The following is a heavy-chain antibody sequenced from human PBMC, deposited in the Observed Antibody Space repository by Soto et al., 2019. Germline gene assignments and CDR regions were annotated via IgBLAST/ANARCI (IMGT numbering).Heavy chain of an antibody. CDR2: INTGGGTR. V-gene: IGHV3-23*01. D-gene: IGHD5-18*01. J-gene: IGHJ1*01. CDR1: GFDFSNSA. Sequence: PGGSLRLSCAASGFDFSNSAMSWVRQAPGMGLEWVSHINTGGGTRNYADSVMGRFTISRDNSRNMLFMQMNSLRAEDTAVYFCAKDLGYRYGSFSWRPREHASWGQGTLVTVSS. CDR3: AKDLGYRYGSFSWRPREHAS.